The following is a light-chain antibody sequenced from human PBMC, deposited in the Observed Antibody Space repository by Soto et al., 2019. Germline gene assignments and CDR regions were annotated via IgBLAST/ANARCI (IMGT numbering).Light chain of an antibody. J-gene: IGKJ4*01. V-gene: IGKV1D-12*01. CDR1: QDISRW. CDR3: LQANSFPLT. CDR2: ATS. Sequence: GGRVTITCRASQDISRWLAWYQQKPGKAPKVLIYATSSLQSGVPSRFSGSKSGTDFTLTISSLQPEDFATYYCLQANSFPLTFGGGTKVDIK.